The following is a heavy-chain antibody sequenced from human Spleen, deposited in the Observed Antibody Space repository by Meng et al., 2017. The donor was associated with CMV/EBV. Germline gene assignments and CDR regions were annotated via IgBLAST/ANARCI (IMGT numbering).Heavy chain of an antibody. J-gene: IGHJ6*02. Sequence: GESLKISCAASGFTFSTYGMNWVRQAPGKGLEWLSSISSTSTYTYYAASVKGRFTIFRDNAKNSLYLQMNSLRAEDTAVYYCARGGYCSGGSCQYYYYYGMDVWGQGTTVTVSS. CDR3: ARGGYCSGGSCQYYYYYGMDV. D-gene: IGHD2-15*01. CDR2: ISSTSTYT. V-gene: IGHV3-21*01. CDR1: GFTFSTYG.